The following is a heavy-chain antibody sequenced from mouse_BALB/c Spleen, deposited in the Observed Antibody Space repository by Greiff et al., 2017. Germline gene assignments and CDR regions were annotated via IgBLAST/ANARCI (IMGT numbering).Heavy chain of an antibody. D-gene: IGHD2-14*01. CDR2: IYPGNSDT. CDR3: TRYYRYDPYAMDY. Sequence: VQLQQSGTVLARPGASVKMSCKASGYTFTSYWMHWVKQRPGQGLEWIGAIYPGNSDTSYNQKFKGKAKLTAVTSTSTAYMELSSLTNEDSAVYYCTRYYRYDPYAMDYWGQGTSVTVSS. CDR1: GYTFTSYW. V-gene: IGHV1-5*01. J-gene: IGHJ4*01.